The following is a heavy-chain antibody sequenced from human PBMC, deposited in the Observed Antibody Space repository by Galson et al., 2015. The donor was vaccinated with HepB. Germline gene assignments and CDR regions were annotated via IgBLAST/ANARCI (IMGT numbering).Heavy chain of an antibody. CDR3: ARASFSAPGLLLTLAGYYYMDV. CDR2: ISGSSDTI. Sequence: SLRLSCAASRFNFGSYSMNWVRQAPGMGLEWVSYISGSSDTIYYADSAKGRFTVSRDNAKNSLYLQMKSLRAEDTAVYYCARASFSAPGLLLTLAGYYYMDVWWGGTTVTATS. V-gene: IGHV3-48*01. J-gene: IGHJ6*03. CDR1: RFNFGSYS. D-gene: IGHD1-26*01.